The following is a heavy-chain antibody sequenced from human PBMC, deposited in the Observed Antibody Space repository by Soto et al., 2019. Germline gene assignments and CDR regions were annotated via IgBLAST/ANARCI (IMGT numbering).Heavy chain of an antibody. V-gene: IGHV4-4*07. CDR3: VRDGTKTLRDWFDP. D-gene: IGHD1-1*01. CDR2: IYATGTT. J-gene: IGHJ5*02. Sequence: SETLSRTCTVSGASISGFQWSWIRKSAGKGLEWIGRIYATGTTDYTPSLKSRVMMSVDTSKKQLFLKLMSVTAADTAVYYCVRDGTKTLRDWFDPWGQGTSVTVSS. CDR1: GASISGFQ.